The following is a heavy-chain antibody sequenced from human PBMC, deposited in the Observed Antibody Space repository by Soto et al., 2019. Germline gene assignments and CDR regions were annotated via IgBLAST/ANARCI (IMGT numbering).Heavy chain of an antibody. CDR1: GFTFSSYG. V-gene: IGHV3-30*18. Sequence: GGSLRLSCAASGFTFSSYGMHWVRQAPGKGLEWVAVISYDGSNKYYADSVKGRFTISRDNSKNTLYLQMNSLRAEDTAVYYCAKGHRGYSYGTVDYWGQGXLVTVYS. CDR3: AKGHRGYSYGTVDY. D-gene: IGHD5-18*01. J-gene: IGHJ4*02. CDR2: ISYDGSNK.